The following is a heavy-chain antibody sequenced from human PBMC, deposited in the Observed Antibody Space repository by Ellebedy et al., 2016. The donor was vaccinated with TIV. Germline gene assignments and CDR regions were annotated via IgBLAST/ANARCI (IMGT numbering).Heavy chain of an antibody. Sequence: GGSLRLSCAASGFTFSSYSMNWVRQAPGKGLEWVSSISSSSSYIYYADSVKGRFTISRDNAKNSLYLQMNSLRAEDTAVYYCARDMGVSGWSWGGHYYYGMDVWGQGTTVTVSS. CDR1: GFTFSSYS. V-gene: IGHV3-21*01. CDR3: ARDMGVSGWSWGGHYYYGMDV. D-gene: IGHD6-19*01. CDR2: ISSSSSYI. J-gene: IGHJ6*02.